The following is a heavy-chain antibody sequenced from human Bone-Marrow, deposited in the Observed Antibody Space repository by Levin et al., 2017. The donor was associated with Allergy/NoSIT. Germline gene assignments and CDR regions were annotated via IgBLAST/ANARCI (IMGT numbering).Heavy chain of an antibody. D-gene: IGHD3-22*01. CDR2: IHYTGNT. CDR1: GASFSRSSYY. V-gene: IGHV4-39*07. Sequence: PSETLSLTCTVSGASFSRSSYYWGWVRQPPGKGLEWIGCIHYTGNTHYNPSLKSRVTISVDTSKEQFSLNLKSLTAADTAIYYCARASGYLPDRFDSWGQGTLVSVSS. J-gene: IGHJ4*02. CDR3: ARASGYLPDRFDS.